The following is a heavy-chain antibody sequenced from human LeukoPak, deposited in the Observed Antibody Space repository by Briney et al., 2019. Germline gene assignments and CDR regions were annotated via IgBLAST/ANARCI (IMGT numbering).Heavy chain of an antibody. D-gene: IGHD3-10*01. J-gene: IGHJ4*02. Sequence: GGSLRLSCAASGFTVSSNYMSWVRQAPGKGLEWVSFIYSDNTHYSDSVKGRFTISRDNSKNTLYLQMNSLRAEDTAVYCGKHGFGVPEGYWGQGSLVTVSS. V-gene: IGHV3-53*01. CDR2: IYSDNT. CDR1: GFTVSSNY. CDR3: KHGFGVPEGY.